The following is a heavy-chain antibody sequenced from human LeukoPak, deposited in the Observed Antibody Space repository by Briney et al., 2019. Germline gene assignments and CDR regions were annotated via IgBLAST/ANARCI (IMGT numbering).Heavy chain of an antibody. J-gene: IGHJ3*02. Sequence: PGGSLRLSCAASGFTFSSYWMSWVRQAPGKGLEWVANIKQDGSEKYYVDSVKGRFTISRDNAKNSLYLQMNSLRAEDTAVYYCASLKNYYDSSGYLVTDAFDIWGQRTMVTVSS. CDR1: GFTFSSYW. V-gene: IGHV3-7*01. CDR2: IKQDGSEK. CDR3: ASLKNYYDSSGYLVTDAFDI. D-gene: IGHD3-22*01.